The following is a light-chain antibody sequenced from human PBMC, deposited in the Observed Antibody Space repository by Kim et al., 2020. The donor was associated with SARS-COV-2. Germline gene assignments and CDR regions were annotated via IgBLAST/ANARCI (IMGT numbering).Light chain of an antibody. CDR1: QSVRTY. CDR2: GAS. CDR3: QQYYDWPLT. J-gene: IGKJ4*01. V-gene: IGKV3-15*01. Sequence: YPGEIATLSCRAPQSVRTYLAWYQQKPGQAPRVLIYGASTRATGIPARFSGSGYGTEFTLTISSLQSEDFAVYYCQQYYDWPLTFGGGTKVDIK.